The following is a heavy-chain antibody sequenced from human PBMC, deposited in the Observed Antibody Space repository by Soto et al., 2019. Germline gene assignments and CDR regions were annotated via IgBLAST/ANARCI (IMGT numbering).Heavy chain of an antibody. J-gene: IGHJ4*02. Sequence: GGSLRLSCAASGFNFITYSLSWVRQAPGKGLEWVSSISSSGTYIDYADSVKGRLTVSRDNAKNTVYLHVNTLRDEDTAVYYCARGGAMGVDYWGQGTLVTVSS. CDR2: ISSSGTYI. CDR3: ARGGAMGVDY. D-gene: IGHD1-26*01. CDR1: GFNFITYS. V-gene: IGHV3-21*01.